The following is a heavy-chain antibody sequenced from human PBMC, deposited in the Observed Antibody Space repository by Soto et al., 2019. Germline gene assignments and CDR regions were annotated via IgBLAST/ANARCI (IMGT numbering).Heavy chain of an antibody. D-gene: IGHD3-10*01. CDR1: GYSFTSYW. CDR3: AINYYGSGSPYYYYYGMDV. V-gene: IGHV5-51*01. Sequence: EVQLVQSGAEVKKPGESLKISCKGSGYSFTSYWIGWVRQMPGKGLEWMGIIYPGDSDTRYSPSFQGQVTISADKSISTAYLQWSSLKASDTAMYYCAINYYGSGSPYYYYYGMDVWGQGTTVTVSS. CDR2: IYPGDSDT. J-gene: IGHJ6*02.